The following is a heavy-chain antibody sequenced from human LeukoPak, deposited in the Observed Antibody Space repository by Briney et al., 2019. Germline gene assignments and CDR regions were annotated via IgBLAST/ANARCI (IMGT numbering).Heavy chain of an antibody. V-gene: IGHV1-58*02. J-gene: IGHJ4*02. D-gene: IGHD3-10*01. CDR3: AGTPWFGELTLDY. CDR2: IVVGSGNT. CDR1: GFTFTSST. Sequence: SVKVSCKASGFTFTSSTIQWVRRARGQRLEWIGWIVVGSGNTNCAQKFQERVIITRDMSTTTVYMELSSLRSEDTAVYYCAGTPWFGELTLDYWGQGTLVTVSS.